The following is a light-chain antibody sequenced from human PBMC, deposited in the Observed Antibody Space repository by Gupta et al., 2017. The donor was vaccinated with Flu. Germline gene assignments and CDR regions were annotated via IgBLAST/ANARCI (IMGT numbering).Light chain of an antibody. CDR1: QSVYSSF. Sequence: EIVLTQSPGTLSLSPGERATLSCGASQSVYSSFLAWYQQKPGQAPRLLIYDASSRATGIPDRFSGSGSGTDFTLTISRREPEDFAVYYCQQYGSSPLTFGGGTKVEIK. CDR2: DAS. CDR3: QQYGSSPLT. V-gene: IGKV3-20*01. J-gene: IGKJ4*01.